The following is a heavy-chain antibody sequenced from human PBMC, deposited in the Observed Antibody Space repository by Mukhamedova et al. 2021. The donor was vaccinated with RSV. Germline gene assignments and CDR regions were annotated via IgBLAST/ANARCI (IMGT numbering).Heavy chain of an antibody. V-gene: IGHV3-23*03. CDR3: AKGLDGSGSAASN. Sequence: GLEWVSLIYRGGSSTYYADSVKGRLTISRDDSKSTLYLQMHSLRAEDTAIYYCAKGLDGSGSAASNWCPGTLVTVSS. J-gene: IGHJ4*02. D-gene: IGHD3-10*01. CDR2: IYRGGSST.